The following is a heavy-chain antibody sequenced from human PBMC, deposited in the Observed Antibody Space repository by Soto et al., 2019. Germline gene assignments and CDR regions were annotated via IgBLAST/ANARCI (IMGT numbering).Heavy chain of an antibody. D-gene: IGHD4-4*01. CDR3: ARDLAFVTTGTTDY. CDR1: GFTFSSYS. CDR2: ISSSSSTI. Sequence: EVQLVESGGGLVQPGGSLRLSCAASGFTFSSYSMNWVRQAPGKGLEWVSYISSSSSTIYYADSVKGRFTISRDNAKNSLYLQMNSLRDEDTAVYYCARDLAFVTTGTTDYWGQGTLVTVSS. V-gene: IGHV3-48*02. J-gene: IGHJ4*02.